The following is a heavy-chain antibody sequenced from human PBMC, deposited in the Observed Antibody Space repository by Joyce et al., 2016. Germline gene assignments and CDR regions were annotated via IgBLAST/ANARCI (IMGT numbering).Heavy chain of an antibody. CDR3: VRLSTSSWYGHFDY. Sequence: VQLVQSGAEVKKPGESLRISCKGSGYNFTTYWLTWVRQMPGKGLEWMGRINPSDSYPNYNPSFQGRVSISADKSITTAYLQWNSLKASDTAMYYCVRLSTSSWYGHFDYWGLGTLVTVSS. J-gene: IGHJ4*02. CDR1: GYNFTTYW. V-gene: IGHV5-10-1*03. CDR2: INPSDSYP. D-gene: IGHD6-13*01.